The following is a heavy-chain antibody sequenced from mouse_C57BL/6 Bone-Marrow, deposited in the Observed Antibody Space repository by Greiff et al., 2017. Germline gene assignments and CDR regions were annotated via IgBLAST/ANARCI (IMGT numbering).Heavy chain of an antibody. V-gene: IGHV7-3*01. D-gene: IGHD1-1*01. J-gene: IGHJ2*01. CDR2: IRNKANGYTT. Sequence: EVKLQESGGGLVQPGGSLSLSCAASGFSFTDYYISWVRQPPGKALEWLGFIRNKANGYTTEYSASVKGRFTISSDNSQNILYLQKNALRAEESATYYCARCAIYYYGSLDYWGQGTTLTVSS. CDR1: GFSFTDYY. CDR3: ARCAIYYYGSLDY.